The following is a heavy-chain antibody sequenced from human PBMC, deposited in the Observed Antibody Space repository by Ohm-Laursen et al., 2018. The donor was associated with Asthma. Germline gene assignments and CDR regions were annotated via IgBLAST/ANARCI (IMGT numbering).Heavy chain of an antibody. D-gene: IGHD2-2*01. CDR2: LDWDDEK. J-gene: IGHJ5*02. CDR3: ARSMTHCSSTGCYVGNWLDP. V-gene: IGHV2-70*04. CDR1: GFSLSTSGMR. Sequence: TQTLTLTCTFSGFSLSTSGMRVSWIRQPPGKALEWLGRLDWDDEKLYSTSLKSRLTISKGTSKNQVVLTMTNMGPVDTATYYCARSMTHCSSTGCYVGNWLDPWGQGTLVTVSS.